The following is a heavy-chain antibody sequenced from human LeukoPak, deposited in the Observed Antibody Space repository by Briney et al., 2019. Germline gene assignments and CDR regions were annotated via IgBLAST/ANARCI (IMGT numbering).Heavy chain of an antibody. D-gene: IGHD7-27*01. V-gene: IGHV3-23*01. CDR3: AKDGGLWVSAHWGDS. Sequence: GGSLRLSCAASRFTFSSYAMSWVRQAPGKGLEWVSTINGNVNSSYYADSLKGRFTISGDNSKNTLYLQMHSLRVEDTAVYYCAKDGGLWVSAHWGDSWGRGTLVTVSS. J-gene: IGHJ4*02. CDR2: INGNVNSS. CDR1: RFTFSSYA.